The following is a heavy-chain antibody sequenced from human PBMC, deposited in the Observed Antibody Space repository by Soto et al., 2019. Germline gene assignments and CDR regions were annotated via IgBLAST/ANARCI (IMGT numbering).Heavy chain of an antibody. CDR2: INLRDGST. CDR1: GYTFTSAY. J-gene: IGHJ4*02. CDR3: ARDRFGYADSGD. Sequence: QVLLVQSGAEVKKPGASVRVSCRTSGYTFTSAYMHWVRQAPGQGLEWMGVINLRDGSTLYEQKFQGRGTLTRDTSTSTLYIELNSLTSEDTAVYYCARDRFGYADSGDWGQGTLVTVSS. V-gene: IGHV1-46*01. D-gene: IGHD4-17*01.